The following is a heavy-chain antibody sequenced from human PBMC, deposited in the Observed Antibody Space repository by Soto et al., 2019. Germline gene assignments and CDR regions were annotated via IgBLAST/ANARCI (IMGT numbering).Heavy chain of an antibody. CDR3: ARGSSSSWYGAPFDY. D-gene: IGHD6-13*01. Sequence: TSETLSLTCSLSGGSFRPNYWSWIPQSPGKGLEWVGYIYFGGTTSYNPSLKSRVTISVDTSKNQFSLKLSSVTAADTAVYYCARGSSSSWYGAPFDYWGQGTLVTVSS. CDR2: IYFGGTT. CDR1: GGSFRPNY. J-gene: IGHJ4*02. V-gene: IGHV4-59*12.